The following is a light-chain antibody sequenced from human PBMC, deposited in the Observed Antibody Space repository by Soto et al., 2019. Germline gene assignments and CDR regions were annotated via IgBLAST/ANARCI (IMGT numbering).Light chain of an antibody. CDR2: GTS. Sequence: EIVMTQSPATLSVSPGEGVTLSCRASQSISRNLAWYQQKPGQAPRLLIYGTSTRATGIPARFSGSGSGTEFTLTISSLQSEDFAVYYCQQYNSGPPITFGQGRRLEIK. J-gene: IGKJ5*01. CDR3: QQYNSGPPIT. CDR1: QSISRN. V-gene: IGKV3-15*01.